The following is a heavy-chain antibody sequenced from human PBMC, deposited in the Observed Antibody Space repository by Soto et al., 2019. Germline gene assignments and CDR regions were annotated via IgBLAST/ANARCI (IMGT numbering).Heavy chain of an antibody. CDR2: IYYSGST. D-gene: IGHD3-10*01. Sequence: PSETLSLTCTVSGGSIGSYYWSWIRQPPGKGLEWIGYIYYSGSTNYNPSLKSRVTISVDTSKNQFSLKLSSVTAADTAVYYSARARGGSGSYYNVPRWFDPWGQGTLVT. CDR1: GGSIGSYY. CDR3: ARARGGSGSYYNVPRWFDP. J-gene: IGHJ5*02. V-gene: IGHV4-59*01.